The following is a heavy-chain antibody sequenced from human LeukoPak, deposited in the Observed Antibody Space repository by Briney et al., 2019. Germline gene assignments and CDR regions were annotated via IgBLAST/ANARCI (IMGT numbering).Heavy chain of an antibody. J-gene: IGHJ4*02. D-gene: IGHD3-22*01. CDR3: AKDLSPIVVVIPSIIFGY. CDR2: IRYDGSNK. Sequence: AGGSLRLSCAASGFTFSSYGMHWVRQAPGKGLEWVAFIRYDGSNKYYADSVKGRFTISRDSSKNTLYLQMNSLRAEDTAVYYCAKDLSPIVVVIPSIIFGYWGQGTLVTVSS. V-gene: IGHV3-30*02. CDR1: GFTFSSYG.